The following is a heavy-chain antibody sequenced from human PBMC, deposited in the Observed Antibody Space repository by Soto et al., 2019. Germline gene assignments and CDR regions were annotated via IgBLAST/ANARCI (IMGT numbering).Heavy chain of an antibody. CDR2: IYYSGST. V-gene: IGHV4-39*01. D-gene: IGHD1-7*01. CDR1: GDSVSRCTPY. Sequence: ALETLSLTCTVSGDSVSRCTPYWGWIRQPPGKGLEWIGSIYYSGSTYYNPSLKSRVTISVDTSKNQFSLKLSSVTAADTAVYYCARLNAGTTYYYYGMDVCGQGTTVTVSS. CDR3: ARLNAGTTYYYYGMDV. J-gene: IGHJ6*02.